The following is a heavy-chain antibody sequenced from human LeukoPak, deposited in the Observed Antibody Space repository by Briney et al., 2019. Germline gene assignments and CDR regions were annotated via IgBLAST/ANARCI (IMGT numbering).Heavy chain of an antibody. CDR2: INHSGST. J-gene: IGHJ4*02. CDR1: GGSFGGYY. D-gene: IGHD1-26*01. CDR3: ARELVGATSTPTFDY. V-gene: IGHV4-34*01. Sequence: SETLSLTCAVFGGSFGGYYWSWIRQSPGKGLEWIGEINHSGSTKYNPSLKSRVTISVDTSKNQFSLKVSSVTAADTALYYCARELVGATSTPTFDYWGQGTLVTVSS.